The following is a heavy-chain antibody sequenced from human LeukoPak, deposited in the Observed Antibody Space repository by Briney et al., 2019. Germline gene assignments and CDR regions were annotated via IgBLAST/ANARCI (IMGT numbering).Heavy chain of an antibody. Sequence: PETLSLTCTVSGGSISSYYWSWIRQPPGKGLEWIGYIYYSGSTNYNPSLKSRVTISVDTSKNQFSLKLSSVTAADTAVYYCARGVFWGSRWYFDLWGRSTLVTVSS. J-gene: IGHJ2*01. CDR2: IYYSGST. CDR3: ARGVFWGSRWYFDL. V-gene: IGHV4-59*01. D-gene: IGHD7-27*01. CDR1: GGSISSYY.